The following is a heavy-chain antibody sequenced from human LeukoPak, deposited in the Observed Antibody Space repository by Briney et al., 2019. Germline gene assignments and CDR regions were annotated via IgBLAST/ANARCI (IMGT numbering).Heavy chain of an antibody. V-gene: IGHV3-23*01. CDR1: GFTFRSYA. CDR3: ATVEFDSSGYFQH. CDR2: ISGSGGSK. Sequence: GGSLRLSCTASGFTFRSYAMSWVRHAPGKGLEGVSGISGSGGSKDYEDSVKGRFTISRDNAKNTLYLQMNSLRAEDTAVYYCATVEFDSSGYFQHSGQGTLVTVSS. J-gene: IGHJ1*01. D-gene: IGHD3-22*01.